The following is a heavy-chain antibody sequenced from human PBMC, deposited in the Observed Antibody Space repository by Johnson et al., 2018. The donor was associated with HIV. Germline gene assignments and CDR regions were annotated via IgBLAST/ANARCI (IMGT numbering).Heavy chain of an antibody. CDR1: GFTFSSYA. J-gene: IGHJ3*02. CDR3: ARVIRLGAVRLRHAFDI. D-gene: IGHD4-17*01. Sequence: QMHLVESGGGVVQPGRSLRLSCAASGFTFSSYAMHWVRQAPGKGLEWVAVISYDGSNKYYADSVKGRFTISRDNSKNTLYLQMNSLRAEDTAVYYCARVIRLGAVRLRHAFDIWGQGTMVTVSS. V-gene: IGHV3-30*14. CDR2: ISYDGSNK.